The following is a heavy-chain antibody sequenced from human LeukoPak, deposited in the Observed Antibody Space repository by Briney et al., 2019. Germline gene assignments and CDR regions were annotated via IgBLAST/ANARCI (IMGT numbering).Heavy chain of an antibody. CDR2: IDDIGNT. CDR1: GDSISTSNSY. J-gene: IGHJ4*02. D-gene: IGHD3-3*01. Sequence: SETLSLTCTVSGDSISTSNSYGGWIRQPPGKGLEWIGSIDDIGNTYYNPSLKSRVTISVDTSKNQFSLKLSSVTAADTAVYYCASDQYDFWSGYFGYHDYWGQGPLVTVSS. CDR3: ASDQYDFWSGYFGYHDY. V-gene: IGHV4-39*07.